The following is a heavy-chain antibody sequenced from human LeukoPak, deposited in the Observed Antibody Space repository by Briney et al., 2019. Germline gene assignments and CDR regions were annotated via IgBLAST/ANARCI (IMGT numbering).Heavy chain of an antibody. D-gene: IGHD5-18*01. J-gene: IGHJ4*02. Sequence: GGSLRLSCVASGFIFSSYAMSWVRQAPGKGLEWVSTISSSGGSTYYADSVKGRFTISRDNSKNTLNLQMNGLRAEDTAVYYCAKGEYSYGYLFDYWGQGTLVTVSS. V-gene: IGHV3-23*01. CDR2: ISSSGGST. CDR1: GFIFSSYA. CDR3: AKGEYSYGYLFDY.